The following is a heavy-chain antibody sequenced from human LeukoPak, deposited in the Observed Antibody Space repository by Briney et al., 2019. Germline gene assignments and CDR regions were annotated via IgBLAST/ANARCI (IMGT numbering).Heavy chain of an antibody. J-gene: IGHJ5*02. Sequence: PSETLSLTCTVSGGSISSSSYYWGWIRQPPGKGLEWIGSIYYSGSTYYNPSLKSRVTISVDTSKNQFSLKLSSVTAADTAVYYCARDRSVTMVRGVPWFDPWGQGTLVTVSS. CDR2: IYYSGST. V-gene: IGHV4-39*07. CDR1: GGSISSSSYY. D-gene: IGHD3-10*01. CDR3: ARDRSVTMVRGVPWFDP.